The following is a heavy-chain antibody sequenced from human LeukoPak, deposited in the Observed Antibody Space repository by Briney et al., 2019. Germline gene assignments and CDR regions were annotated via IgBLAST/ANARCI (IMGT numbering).Heavy chain of an antibody. D-gene: IGHD3-22*01. V-gene: IGHV4-34*01. CDR1: GGSFSGYY. CDR2: INHSGST. CDR3: ARSFNYYDSSGYYSG. J-gene: IGHJ4*02. Sequence: TSETLSLTCAVYGGSFSGYYWSWIRQPPGKGLEWIGEINHSGSTNYNPSLKSRVTISVDTSKNQFSLKLSSVTAADTAVYYCARSFNYYDSSGYYSGWGQGTLVTVSS.